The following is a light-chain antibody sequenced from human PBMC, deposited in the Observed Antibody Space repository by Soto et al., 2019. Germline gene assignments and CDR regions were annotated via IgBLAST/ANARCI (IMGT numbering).Light chain of an antibody. V-gene: IGLV2-8*01. CDR1: SSDVGRYNY. CDR2: EVT. Sequence: QSALTQPPSASGSPGQSVTISCIGTSSDVGRYNYVSWYQHHPGKAPKLIIYEVTKRPSGVPDRFSGSKSGNTASLTVSGLQADDEADYYCNSYVGSNNYVFGTGTRSQS. J-gene: IGLJ1*01. CDR3: NSYVGSNNYV.